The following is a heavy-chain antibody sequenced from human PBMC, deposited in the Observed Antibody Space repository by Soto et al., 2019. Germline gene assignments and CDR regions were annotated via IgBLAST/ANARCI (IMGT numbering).Heavy chain of an antibody. CDR3: ARVAYGGYCSSTSCYAQTGYFDY. CDR1: GFTFSSYA. J-gene: IGHJ4*02. V-gene: IGHV3-30-3*01. Sequence: GGSLRLSCAASGFTFSSYAMHWVRQAPGKGLEWVAVISYDGSNKYYADSVKGRFTISRDNSKNTLYLQMNSLRAEDTAVYYCARVAYGGYCSSTSCYAQTGYFDYWGQGTLVTVSS. CDR2: ISYDGSNK. D-gene: IGHD2-2*01.